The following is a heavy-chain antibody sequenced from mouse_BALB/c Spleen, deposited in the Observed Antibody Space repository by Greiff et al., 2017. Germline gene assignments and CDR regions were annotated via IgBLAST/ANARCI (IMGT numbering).Heavy chain of an antibody. CDR1: GFTFSSFG. V-gene: IGHV5-17*02. J-gene: IGHJ2*01. CDR2: ISSGRSTI. Sequence: EVKLRESGGGLVKPGGSLKLSCAASGFTFSSFGMHWVRQAPEKGLGWVAYISSGRSTIYYADTVKGRFTISRDNPKNTLFLQMTSLRSEDTAMYYCARGGLRRFDYWGQGSTLTVSS. CDR3: ARGGLRRFDY. D-gene: IGHD2-4*01.